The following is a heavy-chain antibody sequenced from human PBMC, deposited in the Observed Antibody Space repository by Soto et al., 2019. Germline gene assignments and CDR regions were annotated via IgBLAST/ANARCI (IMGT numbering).Heavy chain of an antibody. D-gene: IGHD2-21*01. V-gene: IGHV3-9*01. CDR3: AKDHMAGAGLFDS. CDR2: ISWNSGNI. J-gene: IGHJ4*02. CDR1: GFTFDNYA. Sequence: EVQLMESGGGLVQPGRSLRLSCAASGFTFDNYAMHWVRQVPGKGLEWVSGISWNSGNIGYADSVKGRFTISRDNAQNSLYLQMTSLRSEDTAFYYCAKDHMAGAGLFDSWGQGTLVTVSS.